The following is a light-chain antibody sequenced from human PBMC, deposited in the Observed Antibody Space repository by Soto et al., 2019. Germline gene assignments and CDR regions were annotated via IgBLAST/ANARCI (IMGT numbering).Light chain of an antibody. J-gene: IGKJ1*01. CDR2: DAS. CDR1: QSISSW. CDR3: QQYNSYSRT. V-gene: IGKV1-5*01. Sequence: DIQHTQCPSTHSASLLPRLTLPRRASQSISSWLAWYQQKPGKAPKLLIYDASSLESGVPSRFSGSGSGTEFTLTISSLQPDDFATYYCQQYNSYSRTFGQGTKVDIK.